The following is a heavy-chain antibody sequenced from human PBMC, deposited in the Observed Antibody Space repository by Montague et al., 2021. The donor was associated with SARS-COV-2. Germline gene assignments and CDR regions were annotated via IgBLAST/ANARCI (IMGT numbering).Heavy chain of an antibody. J-gene: IGHJ6*02. CDR3: ARDSYGMDV. V-gene: IGHV3-66*02. Sequence: SLRLSCAASGLTVSSNYMSWVRQAPGKGLEWVSVIYSGGSTYYADSVTGRFTISRDNSKNTLYLQMNSLRDEDTAVYYCARDSYGMDVWGQGTTVTVSS. CDR2: IYSGGST. CDR1: GLTVSSNY.